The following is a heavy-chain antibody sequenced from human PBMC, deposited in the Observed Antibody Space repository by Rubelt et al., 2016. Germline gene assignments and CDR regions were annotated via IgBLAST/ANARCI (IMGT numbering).Heavy chain of an antibody. CDR2: INPSGVST. CDR1: GYTFTSCY. V-gene: IGHV1-46*01. J-gene: IGHJ4*02. CDR3: ARETN. Sequence: QVQLVQSGAEVKKPGASVKVSCKASGYTFTSCYMHWVRQAPGQGLEWMGKINPSGVSTACARKFKGRVTMTRDKSTNTVYMELSSLRAEDTAVYYCARETNWGQGTLVTVSS.